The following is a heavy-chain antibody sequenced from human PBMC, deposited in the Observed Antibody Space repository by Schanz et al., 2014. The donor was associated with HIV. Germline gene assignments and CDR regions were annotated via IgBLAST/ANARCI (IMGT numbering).Heavy chain of an antibody. D-gene: IGHD5-18*01. CDR3: AREGATGYITY. J-gene: IGHJ4*02. CDR2: IVSSGGDT. V-gene: IGHV3-23*01. CDR1: GFTFSDYA. Sequence: EVQLLESGGGLVQPGGSPRLSCTTSGFTFSDYAMSWVRQAPGKGLEWVSAIVSSGGDTYYADFVEGRFTISRDNSKNTLYLQMHSLRAEDTAVYYCAREGATGYITYWGQGTLVTVSS.